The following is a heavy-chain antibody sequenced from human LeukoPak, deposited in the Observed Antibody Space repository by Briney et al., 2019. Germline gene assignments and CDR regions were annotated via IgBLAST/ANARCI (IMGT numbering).Heavy chain of an antibody. J-gene: IGHJ5*02. V-gene: IGHV4-39*01. CDR1: GGSISSSSYY. D-gene: IGHD5-24*01. CDR3: ARLPEIGWFDP. CDR2: IYYSGST. Sequence: PSETLSLTCTVSGGSISSSSYYWGWIRQPPGKGLEWIGSIYYSGSTYYNPSLKSRVTISVDTSKNQFSLKLSSVTAADTAVYYCARLPEIGWFDPWGQGTLVTVSS.